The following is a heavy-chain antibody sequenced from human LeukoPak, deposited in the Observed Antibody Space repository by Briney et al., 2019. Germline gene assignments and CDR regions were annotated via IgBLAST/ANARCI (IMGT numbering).Heavy chain of an antibody. CDR3: ARGTQWPY. D-gene: IGHD6-19*01. Sequence: GGSLRLSCAASGFTFSNYNMNWVRQAPGKGLEWVSRISSRSTNTNYAESVKGRFTISRTNAKSSLYLQMNSLRAEDTAVYYSARGTQWPYWGQGTLVTASS. CDR1: GFTFSNYN. V-gene: IGHV3-48*01. J-gene: IGHJ4*02. CDR2: ISSRSTNT.